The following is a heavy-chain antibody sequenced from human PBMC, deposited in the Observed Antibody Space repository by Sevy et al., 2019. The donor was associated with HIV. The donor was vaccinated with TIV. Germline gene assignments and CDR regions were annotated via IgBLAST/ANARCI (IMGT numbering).Heavy chain of an antibody. CDR3: TTDSNYYDSSGYYYSDY. D-gene: IGHD3-22*01. J-gene: IGHJ4*02. CDR1: GFTFSNAW. V-gene: IGHV3-15*01. CDR2: IKSKTDGGTT. Sequence: GGSLRLSCAASGFTFSNAWMSWVRQAPGKGLEWVGRIKSKTDGGTTDYTAPVKGRFTISRDDSKNTLYLQMNSMKTEHTAVYYCTTDSNYYDSSGYYYSDYWGQGTLVTVSS.